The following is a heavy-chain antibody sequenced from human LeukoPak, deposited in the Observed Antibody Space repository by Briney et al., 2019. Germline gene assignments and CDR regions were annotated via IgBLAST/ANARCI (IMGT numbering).Heavy chain of an antibody. CDR2: ISSSGVTT. J-gene: IGHJ4*02. Sequence: PGGSLRLSCAASGFTFSNYDMNWVRQAPGKGLEWVSVISSSGVTTHYADSVKGRFTISRDNSKNTLYLQMNSLRAEDTAVYYCAKDRAYSNSRYYIDYWGQGTLVTVSA. CDR1: GFTFSNYD. CDR3: AKDRAYSNSRYYIDY. D-gene: IGHD6-13*01. V-gene: IGHV3-23*01.